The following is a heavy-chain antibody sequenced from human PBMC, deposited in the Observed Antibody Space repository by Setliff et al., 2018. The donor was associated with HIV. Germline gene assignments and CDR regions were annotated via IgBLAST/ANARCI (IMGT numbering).Heavy chain of an antibody. D-gene: IGHD6-13*01. CDR3: AIISNWVFDN. J-gene: IGHJ4*02. Sequence: GGSLRLSCVASGFTLRSYWMGWVRQAPGKGLEWVANINEDGADIRYADSVKGRFLISRDNAKNLVYLLMNSLIDEDTAVYYCAIISNWVFDNWGQGTLVTVSS. V-gene: IGHV3-7*01. CDR2: INEDGADI. CDR1: GFTLRSYW.